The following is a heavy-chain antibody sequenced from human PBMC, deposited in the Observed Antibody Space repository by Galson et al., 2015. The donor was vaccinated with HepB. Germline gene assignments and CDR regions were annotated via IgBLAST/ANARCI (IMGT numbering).Heavy chain of an antibody. V-gene: IGHV1-18*04. CDR1: AYTFTSYG. CDR2: ISAYNGNT. J-gene: IGHJ3*02. D-gene: IGHD6-19*01. CDR3: ARDGAVAGTLAFDI. Sequence: PAKVSCKASAYTFTSYGISWVRQAPGQGLEWMGWISAYNGNTNYAQKLQGRATMTTDTSTSTAYMELRSLRSADTAVYYCARDGAVAGTLAFDIWGQGTMVPVSS.